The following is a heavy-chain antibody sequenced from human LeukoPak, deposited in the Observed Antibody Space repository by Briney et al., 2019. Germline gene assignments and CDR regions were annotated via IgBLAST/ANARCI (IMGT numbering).Heavy chain of an antibody. J-gene: IGHJ4*02. Sequence: GGSLRLSCAATGLTVSSNYMSWVRQAPGKGLEWLSVMYTGGNTYYADSVKGRFTISRDNPKNTVYLQMNSLRAEDTAVYYCARIITSGSFFDSWGQGSLVTVST. V-gene: IGHV3-66*01. CDR3: ARIITSGSFFDS. D-gene: IGHD3-10*01. CDR2: MYTGGNT. CDR1: GLTVSSNY.